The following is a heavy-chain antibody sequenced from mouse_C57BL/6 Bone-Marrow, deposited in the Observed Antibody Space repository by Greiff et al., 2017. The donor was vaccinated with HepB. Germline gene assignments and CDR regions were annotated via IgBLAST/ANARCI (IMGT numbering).Heavy chain of an antibody. CDR2: IDPEDGET. V-gene: IGHV14-2*01. CDR3: ARLYYGVLDV. D-gene: IGHD2-13*01. CDR1: GFNIKDYY. J-gene: IGHJ1*03. Sequence: DVKLVESGAELVKPGASVKLSCTASGFNIKDYYMHWVKQRTEQGLEWIGRIDPEDGETKYAPKFQGKATITADPSSNTAYLQLSSLTSEDTAVYYCARLYYGVLDVWGTGTTVTVSS.